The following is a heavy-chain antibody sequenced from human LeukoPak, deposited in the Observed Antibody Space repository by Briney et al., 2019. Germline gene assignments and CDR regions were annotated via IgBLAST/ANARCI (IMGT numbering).Heavy chain of an antibody. J-gene: IGHJ4*02. V-gene: IGHV4-59*08. CDR3: ARLSLDPDSSGYYPADS. CDR1: GGSISSYY. CDR2: INHSGST. Sequence: PSETLSLTCTVSGGSISSYYWSWIRQPPGKGLEWIGEINHSGSTNYNPSLKSRVTISVDTSKNQFSLKLNSVTAADTAVYYCARLSLDPDSSGYYPADSWGQGTLVTVSS. D-gene: IGHD3-22*01.